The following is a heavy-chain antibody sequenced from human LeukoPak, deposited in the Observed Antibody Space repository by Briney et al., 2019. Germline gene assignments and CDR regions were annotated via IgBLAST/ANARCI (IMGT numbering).Heavy chain of an antibody. CDR3: TRDATYYLRYGYFDY. J-gene: IGHJ4*02. V-gene: IGHV3-21*01. CDR1: GGSISSSA. D-gene: IGHD2/OR15-2a*01. CDR2: INNVASHI. Sequence: ETLSLTCTVSGGSISSSAMNWVRQAPGKGLEWVSSINNVASHIYYAGSVRGRFTISRDNAKNSVYLQMNSLRAEDTAVYYCTRDATYYLRYGYFDYWGQGTLVTVSS.